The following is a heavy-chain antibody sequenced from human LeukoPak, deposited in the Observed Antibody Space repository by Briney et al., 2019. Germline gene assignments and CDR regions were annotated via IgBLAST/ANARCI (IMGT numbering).Heavy chain of an antibody. CDR3: ARHQAVRYFDWLLHDAFDI. V-gene: IGHV4-59*08. D-gene: IGHD3-9*01. CDR2: IYYSGST. Sequence: SETLSLTCTVSGGSISSYYWSWIRQPPGKGLEWIGYIYYSGSTNYNPSLKSRVTISVDTSKNRFSLKLSSVTAADTAVYYCARHQAVRYFDWLLHDAFDIWGQGTMVTVSS. CDR1: GGSISSYY. J-gene: IGHJ3*02.